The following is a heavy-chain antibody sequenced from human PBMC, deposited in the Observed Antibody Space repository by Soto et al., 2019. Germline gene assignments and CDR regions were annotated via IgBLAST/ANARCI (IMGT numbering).Heavy chain of an antibody. J-gene: IGHJ5*02. D-gene: IGHD6-6*01. V-gene: IGHV4-30-4*01. CDR3: ARERPDGARLDP. CDR2: IYHSGST. CDR1: GGSISSGDYY. Sequence: QVQLQESGPGLVKPSQTLSLTCTVSGGSISSGDYYWSWIRQPPGKGLEWIGYIYHSGSTYYNPALKSRVTISLDTSKNQCSLKLSSVTAADTAVYYCARERPDGARLDPWGQGTLVTVSS.